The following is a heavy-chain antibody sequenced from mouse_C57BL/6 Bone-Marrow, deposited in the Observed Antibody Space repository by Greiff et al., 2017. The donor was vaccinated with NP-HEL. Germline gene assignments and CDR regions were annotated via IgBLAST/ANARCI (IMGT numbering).Heavy chain of an antibody. Sequence: QVQLQQSGPELVKPGASVKLSCKASGYTSTSYDINWVKQRPGQGLEWIGWIYPRDGSTKYNEKFKGKATLTVDTSSSTAYMELHSLTSEDSAVYFCARCLYDYDGYYAMDYWGQGTSVTVSS. J-gene: IGHJ4*01. V-gene: IGHV1-85*01. CDR2: IYPRDGST. CDR1: GYTSTSYD. CDR3: ARCLYDYDGYYAMDY. D-gene: IGHD2-4*01.